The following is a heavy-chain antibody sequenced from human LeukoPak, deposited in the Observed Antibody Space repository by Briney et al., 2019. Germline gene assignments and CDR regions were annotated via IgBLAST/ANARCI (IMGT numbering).Heavy chain of an antibody. CDR2: IYYSGST. CDR3: ARLQKIGRFGEKSYYYYYGMDV. CDR1: GGSISSYY. Sequence: PSETLSLTCTVSGGSISSYYWSWIRRPPGKGLEWIGYIYYSGSTNYNPSLKSRVTISVDTSKNQFSLKLSSVTAADTAVYYCARLQKIGRFGEKSYYYYYGMDVWGQGTTVTVSS. D-gene: IGHD3-10*01. J-gene: IGHJ6*02. V-gene: IGHV4-59*08.